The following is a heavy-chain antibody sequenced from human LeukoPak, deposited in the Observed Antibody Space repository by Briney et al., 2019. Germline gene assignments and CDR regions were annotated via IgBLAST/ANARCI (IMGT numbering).Heavy chain of an antibody. V-gene: IGHV3-72*01. CDR2: TKNKANSYTT. D-gene: IGHD3-16*01. Sequence: GGSLRLSCAVSGFTFSDHYMDWVRQAPGKGLEWVGRTKNKANSYTTECAASVRGRFTISRDDSKNSLYLQMNSLKTEDTAVYYCARDTGGRQPREVGAFDIWGQGTMVTVSS. J-gene: IGHJ3*02. CDR1: GFTFSDHY. CDR3: ARDTGGRQPREVGAFDI.